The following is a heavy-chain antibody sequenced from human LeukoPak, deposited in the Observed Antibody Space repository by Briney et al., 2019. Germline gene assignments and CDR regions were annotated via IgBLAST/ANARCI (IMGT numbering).Heavy chain of an antibody. D-gene: IGHD1-26*01. CDR1: GFTCSSYA. Sequence: GGSLRLSCAASGFTCSSYAMNWVRQAPGKGLEYVSSISYNGGSTYYANSVKGRFSISRDNSKNTLYLQMGSLRAEDMAVYYCARLAGGSYSDYWGQGTLVTVSS. J-gene: IGHJ4*02. CDR2: ISYNGGST. V-gene: IGHV3-64*01. CDR3: ARLAGGSYSDY.